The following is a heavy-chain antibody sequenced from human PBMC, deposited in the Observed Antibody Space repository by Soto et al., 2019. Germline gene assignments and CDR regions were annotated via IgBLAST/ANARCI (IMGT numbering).Heavy chain of an antibody. J-gene: IGHJ4*02. V-gene: IGHV4-31*03. Sequence: QVQLQESGPGLVKPSQTLSLTCTVSDGSISSGYYYWSWIRQHPGKGLEWIGYMHHSGSTYYNPSLKRRASISVDPSKNQFSLKLSSVTAADTAVYYCARSHGAYSGYDFGSDSWGQGTLVTVSS. D-gene: IGHD5-12*01. CDR3: ARSHGAYSGYDFGSDS. CDR2: MHHSGST. CDR1: DGSISSGYYY.